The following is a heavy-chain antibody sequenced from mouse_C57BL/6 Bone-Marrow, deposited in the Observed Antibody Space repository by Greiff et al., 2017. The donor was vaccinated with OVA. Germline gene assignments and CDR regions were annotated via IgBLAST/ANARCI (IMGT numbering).Heavy chain of an antibody. CDR1: GFTFSDFY. Sequence: EVKLMESGGGLVQSGRSLRLSCATSGFTFSDFYMEWVRQAPGKGLEWIAASRNKANDYTTEYSASVKGRFIVSRDTSQSILYLQMNALRAEDTAIYYCARDANYDYYWYFDVWGTGTTVTVSS. CDR3: ARDANYDYYWYFDV. D-gene: IGHD2-4*01. V-gene: IGHV7-1*01. J-gene: IGHJ1*03. CDR2: SRNKANDYTT.